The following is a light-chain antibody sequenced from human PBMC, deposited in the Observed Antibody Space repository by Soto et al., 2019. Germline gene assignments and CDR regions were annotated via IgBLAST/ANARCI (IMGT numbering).Light chain of an antibody. V-gene: IGKV3-11*01. J-gene: IGKJ4*01. CDR2: DAS. CDR1: QSVSSS. CDR3: QHSSSWPLT. Sequence: EIVLTQSPATLSLSPGETATLSCRASQSVSSSLAWYQQKPGQTPRLLIYDASNRATGIPARFSGSGSGTDFTLTVSSLEPEDFSVYYWQHSSSWPLTFGGGTKVEIK.